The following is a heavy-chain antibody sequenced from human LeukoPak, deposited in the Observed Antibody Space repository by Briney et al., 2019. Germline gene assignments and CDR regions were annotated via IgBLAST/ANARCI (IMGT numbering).Heavy chain of an antibody. D-gene: IGHD3-9*01. CDR3: ARLGIDYDILTGYIPDAFDI. J-gene: IGHJ3*02. CDR2: IYYSRST. V-gene: IGHV4-30-4*01. Sequence: PSETLSLTCTVSGGSISSVDYYWSWIRQPPGKGLEWIGYIYYSRSTYYDPSLKSRVMISVDASKNQFSLKLSSVTAADTAVYYCARLGIDYDILTGYIPDAFDIWGQGTMVTVSS. CDR1: GGSISSVDYY.